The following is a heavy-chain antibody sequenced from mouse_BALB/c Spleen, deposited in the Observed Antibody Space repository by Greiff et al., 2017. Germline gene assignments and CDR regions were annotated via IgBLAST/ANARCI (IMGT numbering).Heavy chain of an antibody. CDR3: ARSIVYDGYLDY. J-gene: IGHJ2*01. V-gene: IGHV3-2*02. CDR2: ISYSGST. Sequence: EVKLVESGPGLVKPSQSLSLTCTVTGYSITSDYAWNWIRQFPGNKLEWMGYISYSGSTSYNPSLKSRISITRDTSKNQFFLQLNSVTTEDTATYYCARSIVYDGYLDYWGQGTTLTVSS. D-gene: IGHD2-3*01. CDR1: GYSITSDYA.